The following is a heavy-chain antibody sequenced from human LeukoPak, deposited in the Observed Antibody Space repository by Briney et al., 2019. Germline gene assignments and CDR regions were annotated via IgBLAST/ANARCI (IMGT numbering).Heavy chain of an antibody. CDR3: ARDKGYCSSTSCYRYNWFDL. V-gene: IGHV3-7*01. CDR2: IKQDGSEK. Sequence: GGSLRLSCAASGFTFDSYWMSWVRQAPGKGREWVANIKQDGSEKYYVDSVKGRFTISRDNAKNSLYLQMNSLRAEDTAAYYCARDKGYCSSTSCYRYNWFDLWGQGTLVTVSS. J-gene: IGHJ5*02. D-gene: IGHD2-2*02. CDR1: GFTFDSYW.